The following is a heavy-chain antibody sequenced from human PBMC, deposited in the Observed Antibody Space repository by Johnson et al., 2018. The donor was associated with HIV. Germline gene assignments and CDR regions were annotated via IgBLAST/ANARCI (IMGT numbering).Heavy chain of an antibody. CDR2: IYSGGSI. CDR1: GFTFSDYY. V-gene: IGHV3-69-1*01. J-gene: IGHJ3*02. Sequence: VQLVESGGGLVQPGGSLRLSCAASGFTFSDYYMSWIRQAPGKGLEWVSVIYSGGSIYYADSVKGRFTISRDNAKNSLYLQMNSLRAEDTAVYYCARDQAGVGATTADAFDIWGQGTMVTVSS. CDR3: ARDQAGVGATTADAFDI. D-gene: IGHD1-26*01.